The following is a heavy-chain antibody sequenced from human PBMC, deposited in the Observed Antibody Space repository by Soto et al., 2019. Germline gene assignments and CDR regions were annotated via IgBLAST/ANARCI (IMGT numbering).Heavy chain of an antibody. V-gene: IGHV4-59*01. J-gene: IGHJ6*02. CDR1: GVSISSYY. CDR3: ARSTQWLAYYYYYGMDV. D-gene: IGHD6-19*01. CDR2: IYYSEST. Sequence: SETLSLTCTVSGVSISSYYWIWIRQPPGKGLEWIGYIYYSESTNYNPSLKSRVTTSVDTSKNQFSLKLSSVTAADTAVYYCARSTQWLAYYYYYGMDVWGQGTTVTVSS.